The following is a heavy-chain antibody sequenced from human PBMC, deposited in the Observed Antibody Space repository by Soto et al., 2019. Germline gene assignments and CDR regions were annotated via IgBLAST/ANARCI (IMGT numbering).Heavy chain of an antibody. V-gene: IGHV4-59*01. Sequence: SETLSLTCTVSGDSINNYYWSWIRQPPGKRLEWIGYTYHTGSTTYNPPLESRVTMSVDTPKNQFSLKLSSVNAADTAVYYCAKYRRTEAEGFTLDYWGRGTLVTVSS. D-gene: IGHD6-13*01. CDR2: TYHTGST. J-gene: IGHJ4*02. CDR3: AKYRRTEAEGFTLDY. CDR1: GDSINNYY.